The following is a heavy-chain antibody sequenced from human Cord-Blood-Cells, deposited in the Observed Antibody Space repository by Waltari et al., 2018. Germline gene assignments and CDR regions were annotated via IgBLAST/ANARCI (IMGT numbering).Heavy chain of an antibody. V-gene: IGHV4-4*02. CDR1: GGSISSSNW. Sequence: VQLQESGPGLVKPSGTLSLTCAVSGGSISSSNWWSGVRRPRGKGLEWLGEIYQSGSTNYDPTLNGRVTISVDQSKNQFSLKLSSVTAADTAVYYCARDVAAAGTIAFDIWGQGTMVTVSS. D-gene: IGHD6-13*01. CDR3: ARDVAAAGTIAFDI. J-gene: IGHJ3*02. CDR2: IYQSGST.